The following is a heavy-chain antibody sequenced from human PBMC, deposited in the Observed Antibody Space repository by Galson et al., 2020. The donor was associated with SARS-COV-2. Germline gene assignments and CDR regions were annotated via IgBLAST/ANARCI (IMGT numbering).Heavy chain of an antibody. J-gene: IGHJ4*02. D-gene: IGHD3-3*01. Sequence: ASVKVSCKASGYTFTSYGISWVRQAPGQGLEWMGWISAYNGNTNYAQKLQGRVTMTTDTSTSTAYMELRSLRSDDTAVYYCARDGRTGYDFWSGYSTPGSFDYWGQGTLVTVSS. CDR3: ARDGRTGYDFWSGYSTPGSFDY. V-gene: IGHV1-18*04. CDR1: GYTFTSYG. CDR2: ISAYNGNT.